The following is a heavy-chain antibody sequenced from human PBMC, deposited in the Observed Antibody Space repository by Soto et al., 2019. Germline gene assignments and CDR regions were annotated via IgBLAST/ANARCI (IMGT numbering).Heavy chain of an antibody. Sequence: SETLSLTCAVYGGSFSGYYWSWIRQPSGKGLEWIGEINHSGSTYYNPSLKSRVTISVDRSKNQFSLKLSSVTAADTAVYYCARVGWNYFDYWGQGTLVTVSS. V-gene: IGHV4-34*01. CDR1: GGSFSGYY. CDR2: INHSGST. CDR3: ARVGWNYFDY. J-gene: IGHJ4*02. D-gene: IGHD2-2*03.